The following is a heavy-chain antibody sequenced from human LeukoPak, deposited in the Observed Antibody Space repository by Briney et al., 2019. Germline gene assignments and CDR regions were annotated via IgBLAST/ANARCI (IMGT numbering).Heavy chain of an antibody. CDR1: GFTFSNH. CDR2: IGSSGSYI. CDR3: ARRATTERGHSYGLDF. Sequence: NPGGSLRLSCEVSGFTFSNHMNWVRQAPGKGLEWVSSIGSSGSYIYYADSLTGRFTISRDNAKNSLYLQMNSLRAEDTAMYYCARRATTERGHSYGLDFWGQGTLVTVSS. J-gene: IGHJ4*02. D-gene: IGHD5-18*01. V-gene: IGHV3-21*01.